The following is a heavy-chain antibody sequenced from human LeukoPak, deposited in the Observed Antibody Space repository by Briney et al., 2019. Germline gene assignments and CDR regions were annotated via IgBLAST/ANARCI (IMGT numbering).Heavy chain of an antibody. V-gene: IGHV3-21*04. CDR1: GFTLSGHS. Sequence: GGSLRLSCAATGFTLSGHSMNWVRQAPGKGLDWVSSISPTSAYIYYQDSVKGRFTISRDDAKNSLFLQMNSLRAEDTAVYYCARASATAYDAFDIWGQGTMVTVSS. J-gene: IGHJ3*02. CDR2: ISPTSAYI. D-gene: IGHD2-21*02. CDR3: ARASATAYDAFDI.